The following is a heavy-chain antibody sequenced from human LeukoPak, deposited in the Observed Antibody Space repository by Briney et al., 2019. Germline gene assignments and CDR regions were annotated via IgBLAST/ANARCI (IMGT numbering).Heavy chain of an antibody. Sequence: PSQTLSLTCAVSGGSISSGGYSWRWLRQPPGKGLEWIGYIYHSGSTYYNPSLKSRVTISVDRSKNQFSLKLSSVTAADTAVYYCARGPNAFDIWGQGTMVTVSS. CDR2: IYHSGST. CDR3: ARGPNAFDI. V-gene: IGHV4-30-2*01. CDR1: GGSISSGGYS. J-gene: IGHJ3*02.